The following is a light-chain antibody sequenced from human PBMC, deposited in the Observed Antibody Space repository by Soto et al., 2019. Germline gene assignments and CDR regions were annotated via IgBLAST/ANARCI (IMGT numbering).Light chain of an antibody. CDR1: SSNIGGNI. Sequence: QSVLTQPPSASGTPGQRVTISCSGSSSNIGGNIVNWYQQLPGTAPKLLIFGNDQRPSWVPDRFSGSKSGTSASLAISGLQSEDEANYYCAAWEDSLNGVVCGGGTKATVL. J-gene: IGLJ2*01. CDR3: AAWEDSLNGVV. V-gene: IGLV1-44*01. CDR2: GND.